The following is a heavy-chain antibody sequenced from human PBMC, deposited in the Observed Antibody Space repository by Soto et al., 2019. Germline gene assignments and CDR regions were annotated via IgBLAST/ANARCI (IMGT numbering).Heavy chain of an antibody. D-gene: IGHD5-12*01. V-gene: IGHV3-7*01. J-gene: IGHJ4*02. CDR3: ARKGGVEMATIDY. CDR1: GFTFSSYW. Sequence: GGSLRLSCAASGFTFSSYWMSWVRQAPGKGLEWVANIKQDGSEKYYVDSVKGRFTISRDNAKNSLYLQMNSLRAKDTAVYYCARKGGVEMATIDYWGQGTLVTVSS. CDR2: IKQDGSEK.